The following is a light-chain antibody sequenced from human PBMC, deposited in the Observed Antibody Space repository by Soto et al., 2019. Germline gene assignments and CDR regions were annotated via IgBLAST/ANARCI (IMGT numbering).Light chain of an antibody. CDR3: HQYADSPQT. CDR2: GAS. J-gene: IGKJ2*01. V-gene: IGKV3D-15*01. Sequence: ERVMTQSSATLSVSPGERATLSCRASQSIGRNLAWYQQKPGQAPRLLIYGASNRATGIPARFRGSGSGTDFTLTISSLEPEDSAVYFCHQYADSPQTFGQGTKVDIK. CDR1: QSIGRN.